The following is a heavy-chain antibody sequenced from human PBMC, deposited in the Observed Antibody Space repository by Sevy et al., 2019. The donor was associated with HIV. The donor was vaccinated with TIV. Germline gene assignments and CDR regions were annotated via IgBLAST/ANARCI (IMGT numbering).Heavy chain of an antibody. Sequence: ASVKVSCKASGYTFTSYDINWVRQATGQGLEWMGWMNPNSGNTGYAQKFQGRVTMTRNTSISTAYMELSSLRSEDTAVYYCAREVPTRPGAFDIWGQGTMVTVSS. J-gene: IGHJ3*02. D-gene: IGHD1-1*01. CDR2: MNPNSGNT. CDR3: AREVPTRPGAFDI. V-gene: IGHV1-8*01. CDR1: GYTFTSYD.